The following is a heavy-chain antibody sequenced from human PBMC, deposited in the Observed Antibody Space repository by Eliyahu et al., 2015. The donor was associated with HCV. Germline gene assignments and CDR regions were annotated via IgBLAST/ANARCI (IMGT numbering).Heavy chain of an antibody. Sequence: QVQLVESGGDLVKPGGSLRLSCAASGFTFSDYYXSWIRQAPGKGAEWVAYISSSSTYTRYAGSVKGRFTISRDNAKNSLYLEMNSLRAEDTAVYYCAKPLYYHAAGANSGHFHHWGQGTLVTVAS. CDR3: AKPLYYHAAGANSGHFHH. V-gene: IGHV3-11*06. CDR2: ISSSSTYT. J-gene: IGHJ1*01. CDR1: GFTFSDYY. D-gene: IGHD3-10*01.